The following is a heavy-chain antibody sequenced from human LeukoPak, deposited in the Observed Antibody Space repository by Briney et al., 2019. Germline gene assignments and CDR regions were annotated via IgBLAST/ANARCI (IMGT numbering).Heavy chain of an antibody. CDR2: INHSGST. Sequence: SETLSLTCAVYGGSFSGYYWSWIRQPPGKGLEWIREINHSGSTNYNPPLKSRVTISVDTSKNQFSLKLSSVTAADTAVYYCAREEGTVTCFDYWGQGTLVTVSS. J-gene: IGHJ4*02. V-gene: IGHV4-34*01. CDR1: GGSFSGYY. CDR3: AREEGTVTCFDY. D-gene: IGHD4-17*01.